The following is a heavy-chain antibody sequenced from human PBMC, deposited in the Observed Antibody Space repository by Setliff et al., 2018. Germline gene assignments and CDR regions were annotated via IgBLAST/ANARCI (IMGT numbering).Heavy chain of an antibody. CDR2: VRRKTNSYAT. CDR1: EFSLSDFH. D-gene: IGHD2-2*01. CDR3: ARRGVGMGMDV. Sequence: PRGSLKISCAASEFSLSDFHMHWVRQAPGKGLEWVGRVRRKTNSYATAYSASLKGRFTISRDDSKNTAYLQMNSLQSEDTAVYYCARRGVGMGMDVWGKGTTVTVSS. V-gene: IGHV3-73*01. J-gene: IGHJ6*03.